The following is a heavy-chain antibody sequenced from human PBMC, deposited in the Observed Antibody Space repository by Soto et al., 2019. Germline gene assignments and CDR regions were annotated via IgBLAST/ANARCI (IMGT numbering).Heavy chain of an antibody. Sequence: GGSLRLSCAASGFAFSSYSMNWVRQAPGKGLEWVAYISSTSSLIYYADSVKGRFTISRDYAKKSAFLQMSSLRDEDTAIYYCARGSRFDYWGQGTLVTV. V-gene: IGHV3-48*02. CDR2: ISSTSSLI. CDR1: GFAFSSYS. J-gene: IGHJ4*02. CDR3: ARGSRFDY.